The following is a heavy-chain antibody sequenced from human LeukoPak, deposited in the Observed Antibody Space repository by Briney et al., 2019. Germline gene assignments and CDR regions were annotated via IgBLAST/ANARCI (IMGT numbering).Heavy chain of an antibody. CDR2: ISAYNGNT. CDR1: GYTFTNYG. V-gene: IGHV1-18*01. CDR3: ARDLSGWGFDP. Sequence: ASVKVSCKASGYTFTNYGISWVRQAPGQGLEWMGWISAYNGNTNYAQKIRGRVTMTTDTSTSTAYMELRSLRSDDTAVYYCARDLSGWGFDPWGQGTLVTVSS. D-gene: IGHD2/OR15-2a*01. J-gene: IGHJ5*02.